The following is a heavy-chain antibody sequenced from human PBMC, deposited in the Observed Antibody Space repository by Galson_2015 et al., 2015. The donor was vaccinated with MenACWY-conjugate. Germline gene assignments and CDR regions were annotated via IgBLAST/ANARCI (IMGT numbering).Heavy chain of an antibody. D-gene: IGHD3-22*01. J-gene: IGHJ3*02. V-gene: IGHV2-70*11. CDR2: IDWRDNK. CDR1: GFSLSTYEMC. CDR3: ARMHIVLDATDAFDI. Sequence: PALVKPTQTLTLTCTFSGFSLSTYEMCIYWVRQPPGKALEWLARIDWRDNKYYTTSLKTRLSISKDTSTNQVVLTMTNVDPVDTATYYCARMHIVLDATDAFDIWGQGTMVTVSS.